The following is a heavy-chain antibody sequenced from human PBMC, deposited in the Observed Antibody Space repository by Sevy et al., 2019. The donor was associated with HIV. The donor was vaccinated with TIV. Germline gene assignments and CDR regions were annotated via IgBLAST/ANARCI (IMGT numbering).Heavy chain of an antibody. CDR1: GFTFSNAW. V-gene: IGHV3-15*01. J-gene: IGHJ4*02. CDR3: TTGDIVVVPAADTLIDY. CDR2: IKSKTDGGTT. D-gene: IGHD2-2*01. Sequence: GGSLRLSCAASGFTFSNAWMSWVRQAPGKGLEWVGRIKSKTDGGTTDYAAPLKGRFTISRDDSKNTLYLQMNSLKTEDTAVYYCTTGDIVVVPAADTLIDYWGQGTLVTVSS.